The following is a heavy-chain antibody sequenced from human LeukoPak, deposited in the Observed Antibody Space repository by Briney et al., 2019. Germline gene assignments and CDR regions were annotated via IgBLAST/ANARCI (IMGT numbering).Heavy chain of an antibody. CDR1: GFTFSSYA. D-gene: IGHD6-13*01. CDR3: AKIVSATGTAY. J-gene: IGHJ4*02. Sequence: TGGSLRLSCTASGFTFSSYAMSWVRQAPGKGLEWVSTIVGSGGGTYYADSVKGRFTISRDNSKNTLYLQMNSLRAEDTAIYYCAKIVSATGTAYWGQGTLVTVSS. V-gene: IGHV3-23*01. CDR2: IVGSGGGT.